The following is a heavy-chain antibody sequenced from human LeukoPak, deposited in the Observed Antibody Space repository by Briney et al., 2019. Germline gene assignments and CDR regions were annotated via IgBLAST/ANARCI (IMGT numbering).Heavy chain of an antibody. J-gene: IGHJ3*02. CDR1: GGSISSGGYY. V-gene: IGHV4-31*03. Sequence: SETLSLTCTVSGGSISSGGYYWSWIRQHPGKGLEWIGYIYYSGSTYYNPSLKSRVTISVDTSKNQFSLKLSSVTAADTAVYYCARHRDLRDAFDIWGQGTMVTVSS. CDR3: ARHRDLRDAFDI. CDR2: IYYSGST.